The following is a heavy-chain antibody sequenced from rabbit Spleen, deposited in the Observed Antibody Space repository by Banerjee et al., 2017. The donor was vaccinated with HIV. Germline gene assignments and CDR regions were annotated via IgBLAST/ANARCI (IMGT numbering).Heavy chain of an antibody. CDR1: GIDFSNYYD. V-gene: IGHV1S45*01. J-gene: IGHJ4*01. D-gene: IGHD2-1*01. CDR2: INIVTGKS. CDR3: ARDLVGVIGWNFYL. Sequence: QELLVESGGGLVQPGGSLKLSCKASGIDFSNYYDMCWVRQAPGKGLEWIACINIVTGKSVYASWAKGRFVMSRTSSTTVTLRMTSLTAADRATYFCARDLVGVIGWNFYLWGPGTLVTVS.